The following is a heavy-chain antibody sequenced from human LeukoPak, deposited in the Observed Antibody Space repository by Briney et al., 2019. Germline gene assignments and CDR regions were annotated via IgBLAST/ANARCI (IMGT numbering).Heavy chain of an antibody. D-gene: IGHD3-10*01. CDR2: ISGSGSTI. Sequence: PGGSLRLSCAASGFTFSSYEMNWVRQAPGKGLEWVSYISGSGSTIYYADSVKGRFTISRDNAKNSLYLQMNSLRAEDTAVYYCARENGGSGSFDYWGQGTLVTVSS. V-gene: IGHV3-48*03. CDR3: ARENGGSGSFDY. J-gene: IGHJ4*02. CDR1: GFTFSSYE.